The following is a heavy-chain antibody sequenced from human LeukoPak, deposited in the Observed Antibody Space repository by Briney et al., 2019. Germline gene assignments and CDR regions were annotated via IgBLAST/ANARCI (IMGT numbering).Heavy chain of an antibody. Sequence: GGSLRLFCAASGFTFSSYAMSWVRQAPGKGLEWVSAISGSGGSTYYADSVKGRFTISRDNSKNTLYLQMNSLRAEDTAVYYCAKSIQLWLLYYFDYWGQGTLVTVSS. J-gene: IGHJ4*02. CDR2: ISGSGGST. V-gene: IGHV3-23*01. CDR3: AKSIQLWLLYYFDY. CDR1: GFTFSSYA. D-gene: IGHD5-18*01.